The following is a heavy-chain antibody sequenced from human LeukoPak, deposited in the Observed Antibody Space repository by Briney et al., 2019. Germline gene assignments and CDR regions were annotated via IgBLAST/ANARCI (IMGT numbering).Heavy chain of an antibody. CDR1: GFTFSSYA. D-gene: IGHD2-15*01. CDR3: AKTLQRYCSGGSCFDAFDI. V-gene: IGHV3-23*01. CDR2: ISHSATTT. J-gene: IGHJ3*02. Sequence: GGSLRLSCAASGFTFSSYAMTWVRQAPGKGLEWVSAISHSATTTYYADSVKGRFTISRDNSKTTLYLQMNSLRAEDTAIYYCAKTLQRYCSGGSCFDAFDIWGQGTMVTVSS.